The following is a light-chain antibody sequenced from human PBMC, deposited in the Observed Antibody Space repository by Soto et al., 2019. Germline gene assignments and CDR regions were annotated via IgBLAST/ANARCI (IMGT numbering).Light chain of an antibody. CDR1: SSDVGGYKY. CDR2: EVN. CDR3: SSYAGRNIVL. J-gene: IGLJ2*01. V-gene: IGLV2-8*01. Sequence: QSALTQPPSASGSPGQSVTIACTGTSSDVGGYKYVSWYQQHPGKAPKLMIYEVNKRPSGVPDRFSGSKSGHTASLTVSGLQADDEADYFCSSYAGRNIVLFGGGTKLTDL.